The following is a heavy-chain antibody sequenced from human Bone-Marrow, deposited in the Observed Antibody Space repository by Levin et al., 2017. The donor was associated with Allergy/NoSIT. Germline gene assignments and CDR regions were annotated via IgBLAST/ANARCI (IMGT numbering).Heavy chain of an antibody. CDR1: GFTFSDYY. D-gene: IGHD3-22*01. Sequence: AGGSLRLSCAASGFTFSDYYMSWIRQAPGKGLEWVSYISSSGSTIYYADSVKGRFTISRDNAKNSLYLQMNSLRAEDTAVYYCARDSPDSSFLLDYWGQGTLVTVSS. CDR2: ISSSGSTI. CDR3: ARDSPDSSFLLDY. V-gene: IGHV3-11*01. J-gene: IGHJ4*02.